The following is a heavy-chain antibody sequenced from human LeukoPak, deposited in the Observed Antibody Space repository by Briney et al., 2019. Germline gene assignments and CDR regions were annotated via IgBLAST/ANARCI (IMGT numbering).Heavy chain of an antibody. D-gene: IGHD2-2*01. J-gene: IGHJ4*02. V-gene: IGHV3-74*01. CDR3: ARDLPYCSSTSCYVQGGNYFDY. CDR2: INSDGSST. Sequence: GGSLRLSCAASGFTFSSYWMHWVRQAPGKGLVWVSRINSDGSSTSYADSVKGRFTISRDNAKNTLYLQMNSLRAEDTAVYYCARDLPYCSSTSCYVQGGNYFDYWGQGTLVTVSS. CDR1: GFTFSSYW.